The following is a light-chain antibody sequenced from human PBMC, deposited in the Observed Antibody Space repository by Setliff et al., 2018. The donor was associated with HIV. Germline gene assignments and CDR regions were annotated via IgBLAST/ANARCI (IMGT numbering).Light chain of an antibody. Sequence: QSVLTQPRSVSGSPGQSVTISCTGTSGDVGGYNFVSWYQQRPGKAPKLMIYDVTNRPSGVPDRFSGSKSGNTASLTISGLQAEDEADYYCCSYAGSHTFVFGTGTKVTVL. CDR3: CSYAGSHTFV. J-gene: IGLJ1*01. CDR2: DVT. V-gene: IGLV2-11*01. CDR1: SGDVGGYNF.